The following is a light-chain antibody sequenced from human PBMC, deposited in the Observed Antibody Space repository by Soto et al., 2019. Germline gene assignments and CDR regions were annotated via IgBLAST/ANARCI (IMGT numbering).Light chain of an antibody. CDR1: QSVSNNY. Sequence: EIVLTQSPGTLSLSLGERATLSCRASQSVSNNYLAWYQQKPGQAPRLLIYGASSRATGIPDRFSGSGSGTDFTLTISRLELEDFSVYYCQQYGSSPPITFGQGTRREIK. CDR2: GAS. CDR3: QQYGSSPPIT. J-gene: IGKJ5*01. V-gene: IGKV3-20*01.